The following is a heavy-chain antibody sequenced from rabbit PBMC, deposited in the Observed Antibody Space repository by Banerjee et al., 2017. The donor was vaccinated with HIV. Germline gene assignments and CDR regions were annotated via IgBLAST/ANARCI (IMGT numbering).Heavy chain of an antibody. CDR2: INTSSGNT. J-gene: IGHJ4*01. Sequence: LVQPEGSLTLTCTASGFDFSSYYMCWVRQAPGKGLEWIACINTSSGNTVYASWAKGRFTISKTSSTTVTLQMTSLTAADTATYFCARDLAGVIGWNFNLWGPGTLVTVS. D-gene: IGHD4-1*01. V-gene: IGHV1S40*01. CDR1: GFDFSSYY. CDR3: ARDLAGVIGWNFNL.